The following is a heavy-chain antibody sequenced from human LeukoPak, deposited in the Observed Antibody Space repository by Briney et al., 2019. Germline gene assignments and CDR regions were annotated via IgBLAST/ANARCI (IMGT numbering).Heavy chain of an antibody. Sequence: NPSETLSLTCTVSGGSISSSSHYWGWIRQPPGKGLEWIGSIYYSGSTYHNPSLESRVTISVATSKNQFSLKLSSVTAADTAVYYCARICWGGDWYYYYMDVWGKGTTVTVSS. D-gene: IGHD3-16*01. V-gene: IGHV4-39*01. CDR3: ARICWGGDWYYYYMDV. J-gene: IGHJ6*03. CDR1: GGSISSSSHY. CDR2: IYYSGST.